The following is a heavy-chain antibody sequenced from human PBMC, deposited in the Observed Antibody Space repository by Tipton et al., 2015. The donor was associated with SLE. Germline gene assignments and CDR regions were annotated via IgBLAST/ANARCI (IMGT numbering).Heavy chain of an antibody. V-gene: IGHV3-53*01. D-gene: IGHD3-10*01. CDR2: IYSDVST. J-gene: IGHJ4*02. CDR3: ARARVRGGWYFDY. CDR1: GFTVSSNY. Sequence: SLRLSCAASGFTVSSNYMSWVRQAPGKGLQWVSVIYSDVSTYYADSAKGRFTISRVISKNTLYLQMNSMRAGDTAMYCGARARVRGGWYFDYWGQGTLLTVSS.